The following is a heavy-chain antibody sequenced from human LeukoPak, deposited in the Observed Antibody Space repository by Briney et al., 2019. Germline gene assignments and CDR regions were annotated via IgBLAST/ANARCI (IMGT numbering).Heavy chain of an antibody. V-gene: IGHV4-39*01. CDR1: GGSISSSSYY. D-gene: IGHD3-22*01. CDR2: IYYSGST. Sequence: SETLSLTCTVSGGSISSSSYYWGWIRQPPGKGLEWIGSIYYSGSTYYNPSLKSRVTISVDTSKNQFSLKLSSVTAADTAVYYCARDEGYYYDSSGYYYVPRYFDLWGRGTLVTVSS. J-gene: IGHJ2*01. CDR3: ARDEGYYYDSSGYYYVPRYFDL.